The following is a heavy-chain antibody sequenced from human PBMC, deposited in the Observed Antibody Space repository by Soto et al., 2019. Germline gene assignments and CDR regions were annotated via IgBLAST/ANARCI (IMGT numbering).Heavy chain of an antibody. D-gene: IGHD3-10*01. CDR3: TADITMVRGVIPY. J-gene: IGHJ4*02. Sequence: GGSLRLSCAASGFTFSNAWMNWVRQAPGKGLEWVGRIKSETDGGTTDYAAPVKGRFTISRDDSKNTLYLQMNSLKTEDTAVYYCTADITMVRGVIPYWGQGTLVTVSS. CDR1: GFTFSNAW. V-gene: IGHV3-15*07. CDR2: IKSETDGGTT.